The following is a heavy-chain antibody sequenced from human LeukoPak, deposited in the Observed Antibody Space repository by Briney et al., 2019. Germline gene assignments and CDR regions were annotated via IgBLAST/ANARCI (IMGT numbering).Heavy chain of an antibody. D-gene: IGHD3-3*01. V-gene: IGHV1-2*02. Sequence: ASVQVSCKASGYTFTGYYIYWVRQAPGQGLEWMGWINPNSGGTHYAQKFQGRVTMTRDASISTAYMELSRQRSDDTAVYYCARDYYDFWSGYYSFWGQGTLVTVSS. J-gene: IGHJ4*02. CDR1: GYTFTGYY. CDR3: ARDYYDFWSGYYSF. CDR2: INPNSGGT.